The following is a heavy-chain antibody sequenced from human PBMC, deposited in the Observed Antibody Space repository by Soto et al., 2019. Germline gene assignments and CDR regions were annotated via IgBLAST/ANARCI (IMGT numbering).Heavy chain of an antibody. J-gene: IGHJ3*02. Sequence: KQSQTLSLTCAISGDSVSSNSAAWNWIRQSPSRGLEWLGRTYYRSKWYNDYAVSVKSRITINPDTSKNQFSLQLNSVTPEDTAVYYCARDRLGGSYSLFGHDAFDIWGQGTMVTVSS. CDR1: GDSVSSNSAA. CDR2: TYYRSKWYN. CDR3: ARDRLGGSYSLFGHDAFDI. D-gene: IGHD1-26*01. V-gene: IGHV6-1*01.